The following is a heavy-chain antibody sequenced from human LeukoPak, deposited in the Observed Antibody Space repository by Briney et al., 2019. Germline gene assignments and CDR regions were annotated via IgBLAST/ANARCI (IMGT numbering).Heavy chain of an antibody. CDR2: IVIGRGNT. V-gene: IGHV1-58*02. Sequence: SVKVSCKTSGFNSINSAIQWVRQARGQRLEWIGWIVIGRGNTNYAQKVQERLSITMDMSTSTSYMELSSLGSEDTAIYYCAAEIYGGNSDCCSFDVWGQGTMVTVSS. CDR1: GFNSINSA. D-gene: IGHD4-23*01. CDR3: AAEIYGGNSDCCSFDV. J-gene: IGHJ3*01.